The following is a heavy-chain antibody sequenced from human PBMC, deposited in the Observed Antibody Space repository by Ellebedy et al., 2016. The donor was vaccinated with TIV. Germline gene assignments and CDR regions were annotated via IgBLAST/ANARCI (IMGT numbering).Heavy chain of an antibody. CDR2: IWYDGDIK. CDR3: ARGGYCSGGNCYSGWFDP. V-gene: IGHV3-33*01. Sequence: PGGSLRLSCAASGFTFSTYGMHLVRQAPGKGLEWVAIIWYDGDIKQYADSVKGRFTISRDNSKNTLYLQMNSLRVEDTAVYYCARGGYCSGGNCYSGWFDPWGQGTLVTVSA. J-gene: IGHJ5*02. D-gene: IGHD2-15*01. CDR1: GFTFSTYG.